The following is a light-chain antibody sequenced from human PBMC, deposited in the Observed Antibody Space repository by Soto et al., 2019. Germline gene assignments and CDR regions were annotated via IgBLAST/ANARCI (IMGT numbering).Light chain of an antibody. CDR1: QSVSSY. CDR2: DAS. J-gene: IGKJ5*01. CDR3: QQRSNWPPIN. V-gene: IGKV3-11*01. Sequence: EIVLTQSPATLSLSPGERATLSCRASQSVSSYLAWYQQKPGQAPRLLIYDASNRATGIPARFSGSGSGTDVTLTISSLEPEDFAGYYCQQRSNWPPINFGQGTRREIK.